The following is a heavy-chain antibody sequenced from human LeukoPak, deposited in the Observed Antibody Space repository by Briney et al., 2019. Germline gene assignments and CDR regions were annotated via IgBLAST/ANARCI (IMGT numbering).Heavy chain of an antibody. CDR1: GFTFSESH. Sequence: PGGSLSLSRAASGFTFSESHMTWIRQAPGKGLEWVSYISSRGRTTYYADSVKGRVTISRDNAKNSLYLQMNSLRAEDTAMYYCARDRPGTEPTSDYWGQGTLVTVSS. J-gene: IGHJ4*02. V-gene: IGHV3-11*04. D-gene: IGHD4-17*01. CDR3: ARDRPGTEPTSDY. CDR2: ISSRGRTT.